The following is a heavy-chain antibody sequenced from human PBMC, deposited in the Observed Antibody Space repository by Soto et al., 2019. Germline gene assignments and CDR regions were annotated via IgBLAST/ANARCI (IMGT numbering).Heavy chain of an antibody. CDR3: AREYYDLWSGYGYYYYGMDV. Sequence: ASVKVSCKASGYTFTSYAMHWVRQAPGQRLEWMGWINAGNGNTKYSQKFQGRVTITRDTSASTAYMELSSLRSEDTAVYYCAREYYDLWSGYGYYYYGMDVWGQGTTVTVSS. D-gene: IGHD3-3*01. CDR1: GYTFTSYA. CDR2: INAGNGNT. V-gene: IGHV1-3*01. J-gene: IGHJ6*02.